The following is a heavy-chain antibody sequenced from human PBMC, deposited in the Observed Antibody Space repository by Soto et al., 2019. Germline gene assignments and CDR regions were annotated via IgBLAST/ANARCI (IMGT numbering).Heavy chain of an antibody. CDR3: ARFDYGDYGRVDY. D-gene: IGHD4-17*01. J-gene: IGHJ4*02. V-gene: IGHV4-34*01. CDR2: INHSGST. CDR1: GGSFGGYY. Sequence: PSLTLSLTCAVDGGSFGGYYWSWIRKPPGKGLEWIGEINHSGSTNYNPSLKSRVTISVDTSKNQFSLKLSSVTAADTAVYYCARFDYGDYGRVDYWGQGTLVTVSS.